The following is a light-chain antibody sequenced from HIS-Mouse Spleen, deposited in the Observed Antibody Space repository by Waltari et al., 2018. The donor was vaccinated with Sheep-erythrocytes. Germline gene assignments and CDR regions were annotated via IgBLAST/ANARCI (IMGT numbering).Light chain of an antibody. Sequence: DIQMTQSPSTLSASVGDRVTITCRASHSISSWLALYQQKPGKAPKILIYKASSLERGVPSRFSGSGSGTEFTLTISSLQPDDFATYYCQQYNSYSWTFGQGTKVEIK. CDR1: HSISSW. CDR3: QQYNSYSWT. V-gene: IGKV1-5*03. J-gene: IGKJ1*01. CDR2: KAS.